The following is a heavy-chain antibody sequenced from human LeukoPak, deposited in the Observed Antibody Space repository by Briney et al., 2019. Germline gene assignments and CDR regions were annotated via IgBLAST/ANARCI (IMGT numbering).Heavy chain of an antibody. CDR1: GFTFDDYG. V-gene: IGHV3-20*04. D-gene: IGHD2-2*01. Sequence: RPGGSLRLSCAASGFTFDDYGMSWVRQAPGKGLEWVSGINWNGGSTGYADSVKGRFTISRDNAKNSLYLQMNSLRAEDTALYYSARAPYCSSTSCYPNFDYWGQGTLVTVSS. CDR2: INWNGGST. CDR3: ARAPYCSSTSCYPNFDY. J-gene: IGHJ4*02.